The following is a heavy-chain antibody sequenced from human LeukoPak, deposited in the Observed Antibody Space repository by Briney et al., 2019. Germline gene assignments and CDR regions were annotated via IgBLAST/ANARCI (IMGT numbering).Heavy chain of an antibody. J-gene: IGHJ5*02. CDR1: GFTFSSYW. CDR2: INGSVGVT. CDR3: ARDPSSGWYLKGWFDP. Sequence: GSLRLSCAASGFTFSSYWMSWVRQAPGKGLEWVSSINGSVGVTYYADSVRGRFTISRDDSKNTVYLQMNSLRAEDTAVYYCARDPSSGWYLKGWFDPWGQGTLVTVSS. V-gene: IGHV3-23*01. D-gene: IGHD6-19*01.